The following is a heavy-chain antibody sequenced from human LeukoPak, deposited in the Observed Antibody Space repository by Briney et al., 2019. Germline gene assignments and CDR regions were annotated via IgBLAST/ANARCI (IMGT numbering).Heavy chain of an antibody. Sequence: ASVKVSCKASGYTFTDYYIHWVRQAPGQRLEWMGWINSNSGGTNYAQKFQGRVTMTRDTSISTAYMELSSLTSDDTAVYYCTRERINSGSYSEALDYWGQGTLVTVSS. D-gene: IGHD1-26*01. J-gene: IGHJ4*02. CDR1: GYTFTDYY. CDR2: INSNSGGT. V-gene: IGHV1-2*02. CDR3: TRERINSGSYSEALDY.